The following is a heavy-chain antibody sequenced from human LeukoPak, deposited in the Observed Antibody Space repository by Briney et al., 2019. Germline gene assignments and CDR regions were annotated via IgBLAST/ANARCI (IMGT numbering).Heavy chain of an antibody. CDR3: ARAHYNWNEPPFDH. CDR2: IWYDGTNK. V-gene: IGHV3-33*01. D-gene: IGHD1-20*01. J-gene: IGHJ4*02. CDR1: GFFFSSYG. Sequence: PGRSLRLSCAASGFFFSSYGMHWVRQAPGKGLEWVALIWYDGTNKYYTDSVKGRFTISRDNSNNTLYLEMSSLRAEDTAVYYCARAHYNWNEPPFDHWGQGVLVTVSS.